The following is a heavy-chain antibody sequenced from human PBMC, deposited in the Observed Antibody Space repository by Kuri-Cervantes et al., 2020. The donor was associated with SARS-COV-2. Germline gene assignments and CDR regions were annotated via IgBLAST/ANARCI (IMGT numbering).Heavy chain of an antibody. CDR1: GGTFSSYA. V-gene: IGHV1-69*05. CDR2: IIPIFGTA. CDR3: ARDRGDITIFGVVLGYMDV. D-gene: IGHD3-3*01. Sequence: SVKVSCKASGGTFSSYAISWVRQAPGQGLEWMGGIIPIFGTANYAQKFQGRVTITTDESTSTAYMELRSLRSDDTAVYYCARDRGDITIFGVVLGYMDVWGKGTTVTVSS. J-gene: IGHJ6*03.